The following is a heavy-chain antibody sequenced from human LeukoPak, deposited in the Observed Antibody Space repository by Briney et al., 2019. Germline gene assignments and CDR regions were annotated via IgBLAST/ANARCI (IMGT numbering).Heavy chain of an antibody. CDR3: ATGGAQYYDY. CDR1: GLIFSNYW. J-gene: IGHJ4*02. D-gene: IGHD3-16*01. CDR2: INSDGSST. V-gene: IGHV3-74*01. Sequence: GGSLRLSCAASGLIFSNYWMHWVRQAPGKGLVWVSRINSDGSSTIYADSVKGRFTISRDNAKNTVALQMNSLSAEDTAVYYCATGGAQYYDYWGQGTVVTVSS.